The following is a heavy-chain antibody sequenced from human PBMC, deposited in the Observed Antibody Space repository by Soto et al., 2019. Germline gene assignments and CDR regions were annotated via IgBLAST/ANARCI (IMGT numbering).Heavy chain of an antibody. J-gene: IGHJ4*02. D-gene: IGHD5-18*01. CDR1: AGSISRYY. V-gene: IGHV4-59*01. CDR3: VGSLMSRAMESFDY. Sequence: LSITCSVSAGSISRYYWGWVRQSPGEGLEWIAHISYTVDASYNPSLKSRVTISLDTSKNQIALSLMSVTAADTAVYYCVGSLMSRAMESFDYWGQGDLVTVSS. CDR2: ISYTVDA.